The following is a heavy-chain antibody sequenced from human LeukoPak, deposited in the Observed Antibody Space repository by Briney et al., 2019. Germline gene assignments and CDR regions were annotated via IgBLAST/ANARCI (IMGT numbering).Heavy chain of an antibody. CDR1: GGSISSSTYC. D-gene: IGHD3-3*01. J-gene: IGHJ5*02. V-gene: IGHV4-61*01. Sequence: ETLSLTCTVSGGSISSSTYCWSWVRQPPGKGLEWIGYIYYSGSTNYNPSLKSRVTISVDTSKNQFSLKLSSVTAADTAVYYCARGGSYYDFSFDPWGQGTLVTVSS. CDR2: IYYSGST. CDR3: ARGGSYYDFSFDP.